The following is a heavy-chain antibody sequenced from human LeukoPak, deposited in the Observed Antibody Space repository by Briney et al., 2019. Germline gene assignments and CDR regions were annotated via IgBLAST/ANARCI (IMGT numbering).Heavy chain of an antibody. CDR3: ARDVGEYYYMDV. Sequence: ASVKVSCKASGYTFTSYYMHWVRQAPGQGLEWIGIINPSGGSTSYAQRFQGRVTMTRDTSTSTVYMELGSLRSEDTAVYYCARDVGEYYYMDVWGKGTTVTVSS. V-gene: IGHV1-46*01. D-gene: IGHD3-10*01. J-gene: IGHJ6*03. CDR2: INPSGGST. CDR1: GYTFTSYY.